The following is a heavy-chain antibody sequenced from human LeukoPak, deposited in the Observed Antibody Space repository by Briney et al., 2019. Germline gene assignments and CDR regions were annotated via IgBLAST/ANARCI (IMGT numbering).Heavy chain of an antibody. D-gene: IGHD5-24*01. CDR1: GYTFTSYD. V-gene: IGHV1-8*01. Sequence: ASVKVSCKASGYTFTSYDINWVRQATGQGLEWMGWMNPNSGNTGYAQKFQGRVTMTRNTSISTAYMELSSLRSEDTAVYYCARDLGGEMATTLTLDYWGQGTLVTVSS. CDR3: ARDLGGEMATTLTLDY. CDR2: MNPNSGNT. J-gene: IGHJ4*02.